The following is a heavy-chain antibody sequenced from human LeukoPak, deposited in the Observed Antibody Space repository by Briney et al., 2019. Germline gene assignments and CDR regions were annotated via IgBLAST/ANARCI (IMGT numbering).Heavy chain of an antibody. CDR1: GFTFSDYY. V-gene: IGHV3-11*04. CDR2: ISSSGSTI. CDR3: ASYPKFATPLRYAFDI. D-gene: IGHD2-2*02. J-gene: IGHJ3*02. Sequence: GGSLRLSCAASGFTFSDYYMSWIRQAPGKGLEWVSYISSSGSTIYYADSVKGRFTISRDNAKNSLYLQMNSLRAEDTAVYYCASYPKFATPLRYAFDIWGQGTMVTVSS.